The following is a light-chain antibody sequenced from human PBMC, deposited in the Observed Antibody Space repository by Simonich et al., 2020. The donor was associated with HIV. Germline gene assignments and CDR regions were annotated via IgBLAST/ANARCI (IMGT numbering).Light chain of an antibody. V-gene: IGLV1-40*01. CDR3: QSYDSSLSGYVV. CDR1: SSNIGAGSD. Sequence: QSVLTQPPSVSGAPGQRVTISCAGSSSNIGAGSDVHWYQQLPGTAPKLLINGSSDRPAGVPDRFSGSKSGTSASLAITGLQAEDEADYYCQSYDSSLSGYVVFGGGTKLTVL. J-gene: IGLJ2*01. CDR2: GSS.